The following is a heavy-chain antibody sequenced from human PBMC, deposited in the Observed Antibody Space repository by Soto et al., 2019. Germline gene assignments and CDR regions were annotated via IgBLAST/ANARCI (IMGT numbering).Heavy chain of an antibody. Sequence: SETQSLTSTVYGGNFGGYYWSWIRQPPGKGLEWIGEINHSGSTNYNPSLKSRVTISVDTSKNQFSLKLSSVTAADTAVYYCARGLVYYDFWSGPDGFDPWGRGTLVTVSS. CDR3: ARGLVYYDFWSGPDGFDP. V-gene: IGHV4-34*01. D-gene: IGHD3-3*01. CDR2: INHSGST. J-gene: IGHJ5*02. CDR1: GGNFGGYY.